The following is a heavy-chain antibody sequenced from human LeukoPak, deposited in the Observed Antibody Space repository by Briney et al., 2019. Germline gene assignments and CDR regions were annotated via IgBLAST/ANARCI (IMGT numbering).Heavy chain of an antibody. D-gene: IGHD3-10*01. CDR3: AGDGFGSVRGVIMTVAFDI. CDR1: GGSMNSYY. V-gene: IGHV4-59*01. Sequence: TSETLSLTCTVSGGSMNSYYWSWIRQTPGKGLEWIGYISYSGGTSYNPSLKSRVTISLDTSTNQFSLILSSVTAADTAVYYCAGDGFGSVRGVIMTVAFDIWGQGTMVTVSS. J-gene: IGHJ3*02. CDR2: ISYSGGT.